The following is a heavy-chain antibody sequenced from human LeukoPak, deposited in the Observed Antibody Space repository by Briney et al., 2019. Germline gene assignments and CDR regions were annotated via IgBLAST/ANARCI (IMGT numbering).Heavy chain of an antibody. CDR2: ISISSTYI. J-gene: IGHJ6*02. D-gene: IGHD3-10*01. Sequence: GGSLRLSCAASEFTFSSYSMNWVRQAPGKGLEWISSISISSTYIYYADSVKGRFTISRDNAKNSLYLQMNSLRAEDTAVYYRARDPLPGPHGMDVWGQGTTVTVSS. CDR1: EFTFSSYS. CDR3: ARDPLPGPHGMDV. V-gene: IGHV3-21*01.